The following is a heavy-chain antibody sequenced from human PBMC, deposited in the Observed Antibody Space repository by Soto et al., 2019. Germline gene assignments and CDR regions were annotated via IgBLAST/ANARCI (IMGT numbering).Heavy chain of an antibody. CDR3: NSRGSEHFDF. CDR1: GLPFSNFA. CDR2: IDPIVTVV. V-gene: IGHV3-23*05. J-gene: IGHJ4*02. Sequence: VQLLESGGDLVQPGGSLRLSCAATGLPFSNFAMNWVRQAPGRGLEWVSTIDPIVTVVHYADSVKGRFTISRDNSRNTLYLQMNSLRAADTAMYYCNSRGSEHFDFWGQGTLVTVSS. D-gene: IGHD5-12*01.